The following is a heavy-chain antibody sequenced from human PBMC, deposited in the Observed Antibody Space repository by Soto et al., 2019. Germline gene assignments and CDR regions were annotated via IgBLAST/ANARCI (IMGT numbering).Heavy chain of an antibody. CDR1: GYTFTGYY. J-gene: IGHJ4*02. CDR2: INPNSGGT. V-gene: IGHV1-2*02. CDR3: ARDRSPWIQLWFDY. Sequence: ASVKVSCKASGYTFTGYYMHWVRQAPGQGLEWMGWINPNSGGTNYAQKFQGRVTMTRDTSISTAYMELSRLRSDDTAVYYCARDRSPWIQLWFDYWGQGTLVTVSS. D-gene: IGHD5-18*01.